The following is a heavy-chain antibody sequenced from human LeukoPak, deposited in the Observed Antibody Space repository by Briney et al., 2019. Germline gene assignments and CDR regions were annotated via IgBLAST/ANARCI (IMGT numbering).Heavy chain of an antibody. Sequence: GGSLRLSCVASGFTFSSYSMNWVRQAPGKGLEWLSYISSSGGAIYYADSVKGRFTISRDNAKNSLYLQMNSLRADDTAVYYCARSIPGDYWGRGTLVTVSS. CDR1: GFTFSSYS. J-gene: IGHJ4*02. CDR2: ISSSGGAI. V-gene: IGHV3-48*01. CDR3: ARSIPGDY.